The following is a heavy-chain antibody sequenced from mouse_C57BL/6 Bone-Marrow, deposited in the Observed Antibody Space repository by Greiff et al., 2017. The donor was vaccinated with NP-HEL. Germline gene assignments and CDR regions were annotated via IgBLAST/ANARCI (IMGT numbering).Heavy chain of an antibody. CDR1: GFTFSSYA. Sequence: EVKLQESGGGLVKPGGSLKLSCAASGFTFSSYAMSWVRQTPEKRLEWVATISDGGSYTYYPDNVKGRFTISRDNAKNNLYLQMSHLKSEDTAMYYCARERGYDYGYYAMDYWGQGTSVTVSS. CDR3: ARERGYDYGYYAMDY. D-gene: IGHD2-4*01. V-gene: IGHV5-4*01. CDR2: ISDGGSYT. J-gene: IGHJ4*01.